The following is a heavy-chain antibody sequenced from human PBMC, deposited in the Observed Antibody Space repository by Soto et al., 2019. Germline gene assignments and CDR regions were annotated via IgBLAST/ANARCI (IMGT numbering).Heavy chain of an antibody. CDR2: INAGNGNT. CDR3: ARVGDYYDSSGYYPR. Sequence: GASVKVSCKASGYTFTSYAMHWVRQAPGRRLEWMGWINAGNGNTKYSQKFQGRVTITRDTSASTAYMELSSLRSEDTAVYYCARVGDYYDSSGYYPRWGPGTLVTVSS. J-gene: IGHJ4*02. CDR1: GYTFTSYA. V-gene: IGHV1-3*01. D-gene: IGHD3-22*01.